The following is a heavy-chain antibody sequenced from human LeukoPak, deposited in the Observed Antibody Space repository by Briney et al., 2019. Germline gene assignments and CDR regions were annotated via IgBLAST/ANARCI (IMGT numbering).Heavy chain of an antibody. CDR3: ARLVGYCSGGSCYIDY. CDR1: GYSFTSYW. D-gene: IGHD2-15*01. CDR2: IYPGDSDT. V-gene: IGHV5-51*01. J-gene: IGHJ4*02. Sequence: GESLKISCKGSGYSFTSYWIGWVRQMPGKGLEWMGIIYPGDSDTRYSPSFQGQVTISADESISTAYLQWSSLKTSDTAMYYCARLVGYCSGGSCYIDYWGQGTLVTVSS.